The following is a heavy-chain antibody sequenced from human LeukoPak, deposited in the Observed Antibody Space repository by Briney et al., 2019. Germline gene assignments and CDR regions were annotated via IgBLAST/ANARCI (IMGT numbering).Heavy chain of an antibody. J-gene: IGHJ4*02. CDR1: GFTFSSYS. D-gene: IGHD1-26*01. V-gene: IGHV3-23*01. CDR3: AKDFGIVGATAGTDY. Sequence: SGGSLRLSCAASGFTFSSYSMNWVRQAPGKGLEWVSAISGSGGSTYYADSVKGRFTISRDNSKNTLYLQMNSLRAEDTAVYYCAKDFGIVGATAGTDYWGQGTLVTVSS. CDR2: ISGSGGST.